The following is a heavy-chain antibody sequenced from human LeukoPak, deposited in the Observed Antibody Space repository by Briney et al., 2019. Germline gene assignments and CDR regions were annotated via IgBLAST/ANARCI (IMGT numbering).Heavy chain of an antibody. D-gene: IGHD3-16*02. V-gene: IGHV4-30-4*01. CDR1: GGSISSGDYY. J-gene: IGHJ4*02. CDR2: IYYSGST. Sequence: SQTLSLTCTVSGGSISSGDYYWSWIRQPPGKGLEWIGYIYYSGSTYYNPSLKSRVTISVDTSKNQFSLKLSSVTAADTAVYYCARDKMGLSYYFDYWGQGTLVTVSS. CDR3: ARDKMGLSYYFDY.